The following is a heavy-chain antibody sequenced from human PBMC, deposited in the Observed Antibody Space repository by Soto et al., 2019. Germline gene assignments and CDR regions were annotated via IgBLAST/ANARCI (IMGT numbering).Heavy chain of an antibody. CDR3: ARDGSSSGPDYEY. CDR1: GFSFSDYY. CDR2: TRNKASSYTT. D-gene: IGHD3-22*01. Sequence: EVQLVASGGGLVQPGGSLRLSCAASGFSFSDYYINWVRQAPGKGLEWVGRTRNKASSYTTDYAAFVKGRFTISRDDSKNLIYLQMNSLKTEDTAVYYCARDGSSSGPDYEYWGQGTLVTVSS. J-gene: IGHJ4*02. V-gene: IGHV3-72*01.